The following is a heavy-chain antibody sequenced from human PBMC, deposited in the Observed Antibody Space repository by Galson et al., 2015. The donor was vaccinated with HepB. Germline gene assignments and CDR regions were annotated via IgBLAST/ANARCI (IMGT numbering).Heavy chain of an antibody. J-gene: IGHJ5*02. CDR3: ARDYGGNSGWFDP. CDR1: GYTFTSYD. CDR2: MNPNSGNT. D-gene: IGHD4-23*01. Sequence: SVKVSCKASGYTFTSYDINWVRQAPGQGLEWVGWMNPNSGNTGYSQKFQGRVSMTRDTSISTAYMELSSLRSEDTAVYYCARDYGGNSGWFDPWGQGTLVTVSS. V-gene: IGHV1-8*01.